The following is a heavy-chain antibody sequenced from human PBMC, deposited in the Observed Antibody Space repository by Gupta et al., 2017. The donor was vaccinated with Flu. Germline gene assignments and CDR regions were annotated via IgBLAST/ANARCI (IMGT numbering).Heavy chain of an antibody. Sequence: SRYSITWVRQAPGQGLEWMGGIIPIFGTPNYAQKFQGRVTITADESTSTAYLELTSLTFEDTAVYYCARSRQGYSYGYGDYWGLGTLVTVSS. J-gene: IGHJ4*02. V-gene: IGHV1-69*01. CDR2: IIPIFGTP. CDR3: ARSRQGYSYGYGDY. CDR1: SRYS. D-gene: IGHD5-18*01.